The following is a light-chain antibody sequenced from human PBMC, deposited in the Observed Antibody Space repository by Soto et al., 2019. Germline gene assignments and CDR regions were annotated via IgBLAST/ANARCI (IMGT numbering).Light chain of an antibody. CDR3: QVWDSSSDHPI. CDR1: NIGSKS. J-gene: IGLJ1*01. Sequence: SYELTQPPSVSVAPGKTARITCGGNNIGSKSVHWYQQKPGQAPVLVIYYDSDRPSGIPERFSGSNSGNTATLTISRVEAGDEADYYCQVWDSSSDHPIFGTGTQLNVL. V-gene: IGLV3-21*04. CDR2: YDS.